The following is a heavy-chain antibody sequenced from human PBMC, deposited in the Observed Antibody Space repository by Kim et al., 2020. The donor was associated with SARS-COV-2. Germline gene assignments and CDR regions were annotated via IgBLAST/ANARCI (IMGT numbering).Heavy chain of an antibody. V-gene: IGHV3-33*01. CDR2: IWYDGSNK. CDR1: GFTFSSYG. CDR3: ARDLLVGATSYGRDV. D-gene: IGHD1-26*01. Sequence: GGSLRLSCAASGFTFSSYGMHWVRQAPGKGLEWVAGIWYDGSNKYYADSVKGRFTISRDNSKNKLYLQMNSLRAEDTAVYDCARDLLVGATSYGRDVWG. J-gene: IGHJ6*02.